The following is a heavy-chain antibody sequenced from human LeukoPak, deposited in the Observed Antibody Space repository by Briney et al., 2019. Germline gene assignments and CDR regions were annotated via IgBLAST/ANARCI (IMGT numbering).Heavy chain of an antibody. CDR1: GFTFSSYA. D-gene: IGHD3-22*01. Sequence: GGSLRLSCAASGFTFSSYAMSWVRQAPGKGLEWVSAISGSGGSTYYADSVKGRFTISRDNSKNTLYLQMNSLRAEDTAVYYCAKVGSEYYDSSGFGYWGQGTLVTVSS. V-gene: IGHV3-23*01. CDR3: AKVGSEYYDSSGFGY. J-gene: IGHJ4*02. CDR2: ISGSGGST.